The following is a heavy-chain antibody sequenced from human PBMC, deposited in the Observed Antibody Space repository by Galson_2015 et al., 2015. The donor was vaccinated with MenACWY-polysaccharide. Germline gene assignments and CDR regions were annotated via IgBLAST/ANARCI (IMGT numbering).Heavy chain of an antibody. V-gene: IGHV3-7*01. CDR2: IKQDGSEK. Sequence: SLRLSCAASGFTFSSFWMSWVRQAPGKGLEWVAIIKQDGSEKYYVDSVKGRFSISRDNAKNSLYLQMNSLRSVDTAVYYCARDPLDSSGYTRGSVFDLWGRGTLVTVSS. CDR3: ARDPLDSSGYTRGSVFDL. J-gene: IGHJ2*01. CDR1: GFTFSSFW. D-gene: IGHD3-22*01.